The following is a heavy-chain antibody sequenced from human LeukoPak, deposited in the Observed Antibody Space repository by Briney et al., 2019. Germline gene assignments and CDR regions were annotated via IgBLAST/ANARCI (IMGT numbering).Heavy chain of an antibody. Sequence: ASETLSLTCAVYGGSFSGYYWSWIRQPPGRGLEWIGEINHSGSTDYNPSLKSRVTISVDTSKNQFSLKLSSVTAADTAVYYCARGFRRRAPRASYMDVWGKGTTVTVSS. J-gene: IGHJ6*03. CDR1: GGSFSGYY. V-gene: IGHV4-34*01. CDR2: INHSGST. CDR3: ARGFRRRAPRASYMDV. D-gene: IGHD2/OR15-2a*01.